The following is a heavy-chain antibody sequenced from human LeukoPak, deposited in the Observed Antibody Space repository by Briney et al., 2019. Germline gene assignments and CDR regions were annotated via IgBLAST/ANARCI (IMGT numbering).Heavy chain of an antibody. Sequence: PSESLSLTCTVSGGSISNYYWSWIRQPPGKGLEWIGYIYYSGSTNYNPSLKSRVTISVDTSKNQFSLKLSSVTAADTAVYYCARGVVAAAGRTFDFWGQGTLVTVSS. V-gene: IGHV4-59*01. CDR1: GGSISNYY. CDR2: IYYSGST. D-gene: IGHD6-13*01. CDR3: ARGVVAAAGRTFDF. J-gene: IGHJ4*02.